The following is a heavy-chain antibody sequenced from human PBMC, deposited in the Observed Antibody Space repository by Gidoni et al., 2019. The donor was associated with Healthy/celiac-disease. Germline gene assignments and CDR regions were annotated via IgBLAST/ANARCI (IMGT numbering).Heavy chain of an antibody. D-gene: IGHD4-17*01. CDR3: ARDPTVVTQDDAFDI. J-gene: IGHJ3*02. Sequence: EVQLVESGGGLVQPGGSLRLSCAASGFTFSSYSMNWVRQAPGKGLEWVSYISSSSSTIYYADSVKGRFTISRDNAKNSLYLQMNSLRAEDTAVYYCARDPTVVTQDDAFDIWGQGTMVTVSS. CDR2: ISSSSSTI. V-gene: IGHV3-48*04. CDR1: GFTFSSYS.